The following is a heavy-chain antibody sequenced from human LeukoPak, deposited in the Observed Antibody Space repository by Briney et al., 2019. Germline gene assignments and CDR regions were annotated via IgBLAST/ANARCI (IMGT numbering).Heavy chain of an antibody. Sequence: SETLSLTCTVSGGSISSSSYYWGWLRQPPGKGLEWIGSIYYSGSTYYNPSLKSRVTISVDTSKNQFSLKLSSVTAADTVVYYCARYGLVTATRDAFDIWGQGTMVTVSS. CDR2: IYYSGST. CDR3: ARYGLVTATRDAFDI. CDR1: GGSISSSSYY. V-gene: IGHV4-39*07. D-gene: IGHD2-21*02. J-gene: IGHJ3*02.